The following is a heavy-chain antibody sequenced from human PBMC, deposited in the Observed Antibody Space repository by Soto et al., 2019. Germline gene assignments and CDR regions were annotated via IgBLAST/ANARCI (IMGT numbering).Heavy chain of an antibody. V-gene: IGHV4-30-4*01. CDR3: ARLLYYYYGMDV. J-gene: IGHJ6*02. CDR2: IYYSGST. D-gene: IGHD2-15*01. CDR1: GGSISSGDYY. Sequence: PSETLSLTCTVSGGSISSGDYYWSWIRQPPGKGLEWIGYIYYSGSTYYNPSLKSRVTISVDTSKNQFSLKLSSVTAADTAVYYCARLLYYYYGMDVWGQGPTVTVSS.